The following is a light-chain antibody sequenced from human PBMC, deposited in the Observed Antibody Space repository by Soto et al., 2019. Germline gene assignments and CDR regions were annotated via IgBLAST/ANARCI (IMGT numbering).Light chain of an antibody. Sequence: DIQMTQSPSSLSASVGDRVNITCRASQSIATHLRWYQQKPGKAPKFLIYGASSLQSGVPSRFXGSGSGTDFTLTIGSLQPEDFATYYCQQSHSSPPITFGQGTRLEIK. CDR1: QSIATH. CDR3: QQSHSSPPIT. V-gene: IGKV1-39*01. J-gene: IGKJ5*01. CDR2: GAS.